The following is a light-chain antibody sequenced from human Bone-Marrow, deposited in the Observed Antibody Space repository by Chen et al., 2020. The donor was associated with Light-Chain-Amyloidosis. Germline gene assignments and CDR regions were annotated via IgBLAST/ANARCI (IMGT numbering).Light chain of an antibody. J-gene: IGKJ2*01. CDR2: KGS. V-gene: IGKV1-5*03. CDR3: QQYRSFTFT. CDR1: QNIGDW. Sequence: DIRMTQSPSTLSASVGDRVTITCRASQNIGDWLAWFQQKPGKAPKLLISKGSNLESGVPSRFTGSGSRTEFTLTINSLQPDDFATYFCQQYRSFTFTFGQGTKL.